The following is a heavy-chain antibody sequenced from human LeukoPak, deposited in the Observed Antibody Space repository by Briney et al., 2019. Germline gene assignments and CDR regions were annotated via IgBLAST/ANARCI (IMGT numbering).Heavy chain of an antibody. D-gene: IGHD6-19*01. V-gene: IGHV1-69*04. CDR3: AILSGWIDF. Sequence: SVKVSCKASGGTFSSYAISWVRQAPGQGLEWMGKIIPIVDITTYAQKFQGRVTITADKSATTTYMELSSLGFEDTAIYYCAILSGWIDFWGQGTLVTVSS. J-gene: IGHJ4*02. CDR1: GGTFSSYA. CDR2: IIPIVDIT.